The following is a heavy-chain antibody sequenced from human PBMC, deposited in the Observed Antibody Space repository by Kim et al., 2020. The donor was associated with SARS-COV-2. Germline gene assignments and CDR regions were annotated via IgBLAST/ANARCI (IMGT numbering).Heavy chain of an antibody. V-gene: IGHV3-15*01. CDR3: TTVSMR. D-gene: IGHD2-2*01. Sequence: GGSLRLSCAVSGIPFSNAWFNWVRQAPGKGLEWVGRIKSKSDGGTADLAAPVKGRFAISRADSKNTLYLLMNSLRTDDSAVYYCTTVSMRWGQGTLVTV. J-gene: IGHJ4*02. CDR2: IKSKSDGGTA. CDR1: GIPFSNAW.